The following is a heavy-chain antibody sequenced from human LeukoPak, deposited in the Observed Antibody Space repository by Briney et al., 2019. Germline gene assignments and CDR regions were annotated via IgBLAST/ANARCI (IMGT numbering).Heavy chain of an antibody. CDR2: IDWNSGRI. D-gene: IGHD6-13*01. Sequence: PGRSVRLSCVGSGFTIHDHAMHWVRQAPGKGLEWVSGIDWNSGRIGYADSVKGRFTISRDNAKNSLYLQMNSLRAEDTAVYYYAKDGGLSSSWLECYWGQGTLVTVSS. CDR3: AKDGGLSSSWLECY. V-gene: IGHV3-9*01. J-gene: IGHJ4*02. CDR1: GFTIHDHA.